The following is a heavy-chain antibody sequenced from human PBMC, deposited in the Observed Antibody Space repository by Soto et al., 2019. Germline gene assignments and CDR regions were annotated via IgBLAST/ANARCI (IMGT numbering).Heavy chain of an antibody. D-gene: IGHD1-26*01. J-gene: IGHJ6*02. Sequence: GPLRLSCAASVFTRSNYGMHWVRQAPGKGLEWVAIIWHDGNNKYYADSVRGRFIISRDNSKNRLYLQMNSLRAEDTAVYYCASDLVGASDSYGLDVWGQGTPVTVSS. CDR3: ASDLVGASDSYGLDV. V-gene: IGHV3-33*01. CDR1: VFTRSNYG. CDR2: IWHDGNNK.